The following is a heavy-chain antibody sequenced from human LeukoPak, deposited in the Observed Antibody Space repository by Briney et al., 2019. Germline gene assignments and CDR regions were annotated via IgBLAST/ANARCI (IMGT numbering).Heavy chain of an antibody. CDR2: IYPRDGST. CDR1: GYSFTSNY. CDR3: ARDQEAFDY. J-gene: IGHJ4*02. V-gene: IGHV1-46*01. Sequence: ASVKVSCKASGYSFTSNYIHWVRQAPGQGLEWMGMIYPRDGSTSYAQKFQGRVTVTRDTSTSTVHMELSGLRSEDTAVYYRARDQEAFDYWGQGTLVTVSP.